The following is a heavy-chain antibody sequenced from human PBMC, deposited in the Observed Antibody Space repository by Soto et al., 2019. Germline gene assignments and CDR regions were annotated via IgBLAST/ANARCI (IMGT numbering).Heavy chain of an antibody. D-gene: IGHD2-21*01. CDR1: GGSISSGGYS. Sequence: TSETLSLTCTVSGGSISSGGYSWSWIRQPPGKGLEWIGYIFHSGSTYYNPSLKSRVTISVDRSKNQFSLKLTSVTAADTAVYYCARGRYCGVDCYSYGMDVWGQGTTVTVSS. CDR2: IFHSGST. V-gene: IGHV4-30-2*01. J-gene: IGHJ6*02. CDR3: ARGRYCGVDCYSYGMDV.